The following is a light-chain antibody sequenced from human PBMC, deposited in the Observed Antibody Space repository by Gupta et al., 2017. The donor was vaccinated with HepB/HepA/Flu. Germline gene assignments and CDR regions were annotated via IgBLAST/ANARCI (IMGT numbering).Light chain of an antibody. CDR3: QHNYSTPLT. J-gene: IGKJ3*01. Sequence: DIQMNQSPSSLSASVGDRVTITCRASQSISSYLNWYQQKPGKAPKLLIYAASSLQSGVPSRFSGSGSGTDFTLTISSLQPEDFATYYCQHNYSTPLTFGHGTKVDIK. CDR2: AAS. V-gene: IGKV1-39*01. CDR1: QSISSY.